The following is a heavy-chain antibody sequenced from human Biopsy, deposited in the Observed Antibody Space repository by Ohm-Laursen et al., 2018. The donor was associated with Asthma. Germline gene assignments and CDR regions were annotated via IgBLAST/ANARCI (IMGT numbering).Heavy chain of an antibody. J-gene: IGHJ5*02. D-gene: IGHD6-13*01. Sequence: SETLFLTCTVSPGSINDYYWNWIRQFPGKGLEWIGYVHSSGSTRFNPSLKSRVTVSVDTSVDQVSLKLSSVSAADTAIYYCARATSTWSQSGPHFFDHWGPGTLVTVSS. CDR3: ARATSTWSQSGPHFFDH. V-gene: IGHV4-59*01. CDR2: VHSSGST. CDR1: PGSINDYY.